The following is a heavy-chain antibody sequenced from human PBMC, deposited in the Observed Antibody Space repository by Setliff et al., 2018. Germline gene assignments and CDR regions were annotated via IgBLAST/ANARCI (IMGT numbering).Heavy chain of an antibody. J-gene: IGHJ4*02. CDR3: ARLRGALDY. D-gene: IGHD3-16*01. CDR2: IYYSGST. V-gene: IGHV4-59*01. Sequence: KPSETLSLTCTVSGGSISSYYWSWIRQPPGKRLDWIGYIYYSGSTNYNPSLERRVTISVDTSKNQFSLRLNSATAADPAVYDCARLRGALDYWGPGTLGTVSS. CDR1: GGSISSYY.